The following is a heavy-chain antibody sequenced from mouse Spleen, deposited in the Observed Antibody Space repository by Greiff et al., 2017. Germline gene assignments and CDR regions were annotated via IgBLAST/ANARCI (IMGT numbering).Heavy chain of an antibody. Sequence: QVQLQQSDAELVKPGASVKISCKVSGYTFTDHTIHWMKQRPEQGLEWIGYIYPRDGSTKYNEKFKGKATLTADKSSSTAYMQLNSLTSEDSAVYFCAKESLYGSSYCWYFDVWGAGTTVTVSS. J-gene: IGHJ1*01. V-gene: IGHV1-78*01. CDR3: AKESLYGSSYCWYFDV. D-gene: IGHD1-1*01. CDR2: IYPRDGST. CDR1: GYTFTDHT.